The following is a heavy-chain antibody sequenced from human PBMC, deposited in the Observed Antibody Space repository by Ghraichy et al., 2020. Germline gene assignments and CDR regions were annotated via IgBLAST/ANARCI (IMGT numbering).Heavy chain of an antibody. J-gene: IGHJ4*02. CDR1: GFTFSSYA. D-gene: IGHD3-9*01. CDR2: ISGSGGST. V-gene: IGHV3-23*01. Sequence: GGSLRLSCAASGFTFSSYAMSWVRQAPGKGLEWVSAISGSGGSTYYADSVKGRFTISRDNSKNTLYLQMNSLRAEDTAVYYCAKDPYILTGYFFPTLFDYWGQGTLVTVSS. CDR3: AKDPYILTGYFFPTLFDY.